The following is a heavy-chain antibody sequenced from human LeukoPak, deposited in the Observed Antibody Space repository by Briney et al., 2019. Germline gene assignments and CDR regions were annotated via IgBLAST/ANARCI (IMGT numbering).Heavy chain of an antibody. CDR2: INHSGST. D-gene: IGHD5-18*01. Sequence: PSETLSLTCAVYGGSFSGYYWSWIRQPPGKGLEWIGEINHSGSTNYNPSLKSRVTMSVDTSKNQFSLKLSSVTAADTAVYYCARRPIQLWLTNDAFDIWGQGTMVTVSS. CDR1: GGSFSGYY. CDR3: ARRPIQLWLTNDAFDI. V-gene: IGHV4-34*01. J-gene: IGHJ3*02.